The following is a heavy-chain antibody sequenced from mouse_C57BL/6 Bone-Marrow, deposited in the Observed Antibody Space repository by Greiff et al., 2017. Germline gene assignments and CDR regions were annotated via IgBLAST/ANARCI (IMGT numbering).Heavy chain of an antibody. CDR1: GYTFTSYW. V-gene: IGHV1-52*01. CDR2: IDPSDSET. D-gene: IGHD2-3*01. CDR3: ARYDGYYLHFFAY. Sequence: QVQLQQPGAELVRPGSSVKLSCKASGYTFTSYWMHWVKQRPIQGLEWIGNIDPSDSETHYNQKFKDKATLTVDKSSSTAYMQLSRLTSEDSAVYYCARYDGYYLHFFAYWGQGTLVTVSA. J-gene: IGHJ3*01.